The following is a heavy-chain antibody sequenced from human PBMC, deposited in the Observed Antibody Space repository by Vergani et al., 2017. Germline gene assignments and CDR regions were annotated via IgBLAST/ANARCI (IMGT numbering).Heavy chain of an antibody. V-gene: IGHV4-34*01. J-gene: IGHJ6*03. CDR3: ARARRDGYNSYYDYMDV. CDR1: GGSFSGYY. CDR2: INHSGST. Sequence: QVQLQQWGAGLLKPSETLSLTCAVYGGSFSGYYWSWIRPPPGKGLEWIGEINHSGSTNYNPSLKSRVTIAVHTSKNQFALKLSSVTAADTAVDYWARARRDGYNSYYDYMDVWGKGTTVTVSS. D-gene: IGHD5-24*01.